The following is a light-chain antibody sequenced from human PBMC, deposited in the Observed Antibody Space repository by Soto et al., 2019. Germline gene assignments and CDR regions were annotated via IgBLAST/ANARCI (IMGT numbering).Light chain of an antibody. J-gene: IGKJ1*01. CDR3: QKYNSVPRT. V-gene: IGKV1-27*01. Sequence: DIRMTQSPPSLSASVGDKITITCRASQGINNYLAWYQQKPGEVPKLLIYAASTLQSGVSSRSSGSGSGTVFTLTINSLQPEDVGSYYCQKYNSVPRTFGQGTKVEIK. CDR1: QGINNY. CDR2: AAS.